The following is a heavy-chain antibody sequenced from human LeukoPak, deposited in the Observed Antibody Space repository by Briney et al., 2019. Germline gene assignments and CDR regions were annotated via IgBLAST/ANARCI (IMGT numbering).Heavy chain of an antibody. CDR2: IYPGDSDT. CDR1: GYSFTSYW. J-gene: IGHJ6*03. Sequence: GESLKISCKGSGYSFTSYWIGWVRQMPGKGLEWMGIIYPGDSDTRYSPSFQGQVTISADKSISTAYLQWSSLKASDTAMYYCARHISALTYYDFWRDRHYYYMDVWGKGTTVTVSS. D-gene: IGHD3-3*01. V-gene: IGHV5-51*01. CDR3: ARHISALTYYDFWRDRHYYYMDV.